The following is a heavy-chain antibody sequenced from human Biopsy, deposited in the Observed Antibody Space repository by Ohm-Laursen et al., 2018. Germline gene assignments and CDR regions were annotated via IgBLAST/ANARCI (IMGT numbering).Heavy chain of an antibody. J-gene: IGHJ4*02. D-gene: IGHD3-9*01. CDR3: AKVSPTILSSFDY. V-gene: IGHV3-23*01. Sequence: SLRLSCTASGFTFSTYAMSWVRKAPGKGLEWVSSITSSGASTDFADSVKGRFTISRDNSKNTLYLQMNSLRAEDTAVYYCAKVSPTILSSFDYWGQGTLVTVSS. CDR1: GFTFSTYA. CDR2: ITSSGAST.